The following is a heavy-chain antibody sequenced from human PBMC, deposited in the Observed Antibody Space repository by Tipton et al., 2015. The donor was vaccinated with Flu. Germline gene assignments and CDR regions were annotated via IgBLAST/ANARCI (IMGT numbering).Heavy chain of an antibody. CDR2: ISSSSSYI. V-gene: IGHV3-21*01. CDR1: GFTFDDYT. J-gene: IGHJ6*02. D-gene: IGHD6-19*01. Sequence: SLRLSCAASGFTFDDYTMHWVRQAPGKGLEWVSSISSSSSYIYYADSVKGRFTISRDNAKNSLYLQMNSLRAEDTAVYYCARDGLAVAGDYYYYGMDVWGQGTTVTVSS. CDR3: ARDGLAVAGDYYYYGMDV.